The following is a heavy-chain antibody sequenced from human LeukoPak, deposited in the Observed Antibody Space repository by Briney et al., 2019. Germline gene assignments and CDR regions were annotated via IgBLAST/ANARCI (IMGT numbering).Heavy chain of an antibody. J-gene: IGHJ4*02. CDR3: AKQSLLLRGPLLIYYFDF. V-gene: IGHV4-34*01. CDR2: INHSGST. CDR1: GGSFSGYY. D-gene: IGHD3-10*01. Sequence: SETLSLTCAVYGGSFSGYYWSWIRQPPGKGLEWIGEINHSGSTNYNPSLKSRVTISVDTSKNQFSLKLSSVTAADTAVYYCAKQSLLLRGPLLIYYFDFWGQGTLVTVSS.